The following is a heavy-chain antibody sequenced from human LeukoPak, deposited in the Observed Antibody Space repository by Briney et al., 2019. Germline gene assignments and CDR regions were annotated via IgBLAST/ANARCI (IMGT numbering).Heavy chain of an antibody. D-gene: IGHD5-24*01. J-gene: IGHJ4*02. V-gene: IGHV4-34*01. CDR1: GGSFSGYY. Sequence: SETLSLTCAVYGGSFSGYYWSWIRQPPGKGLEWIGEINHSGSTNYSPSLKSRVTISVDTSKNQFSLKLSSVTAADTAVYYCARGVEMATISPFDYWGQGTLVTVSS. CDR2: INHSGST. CDR3: ARGVEMATISPFDY.